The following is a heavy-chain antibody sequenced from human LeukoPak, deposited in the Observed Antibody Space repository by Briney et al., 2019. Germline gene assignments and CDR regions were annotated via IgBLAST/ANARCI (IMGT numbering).Heavy chain of an antibody. Sequence: GASVKVSCKASGYTFTSYYMHWVRQAPGQGLEWMGIINPSGGSTSYAQKFQGRVTMTRNTSISTAYMELSSLRSEDTAVYYCARTGEPYYDILTGYYMPYYYYYMDVWGKGTTVTISS. V-gene: IGHV1-46*01. CDR1: GYTFTSYY. D-gene: IGHD3-9*01. CDR3: ARTGEPYYDILTGYYMPYYYYYMDV. CDR2: INPSGGST. J-gene: IGHJ6*03.